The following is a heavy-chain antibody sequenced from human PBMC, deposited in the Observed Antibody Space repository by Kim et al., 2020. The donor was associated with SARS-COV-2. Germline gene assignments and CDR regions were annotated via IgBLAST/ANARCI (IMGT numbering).Heavy chain of an antibody. J-gene: IGHJ5*02. V-gene: IGHV1-8*01. CDR2: NT. CDR3: ARNPERAGWFDP. Sequence: NTGYSQKTQGRVTMTGDTAINTAYMELSGLATEDTAVYYCARNPERAGWFDPWGPGTLVTVSS. D-gene: IGHD6-13*01.